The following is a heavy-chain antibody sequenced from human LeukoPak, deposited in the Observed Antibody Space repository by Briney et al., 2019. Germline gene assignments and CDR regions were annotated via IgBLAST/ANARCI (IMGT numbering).Heavy chain of an antibody. Sequence: GGSLRLSCAASGFTFSSYAMSWVRQAPGKGLEWVSAISGSGGSTYYADSVKGRFTISRDNPKNTLYLQMNSLRAEDTAVYYCARVGGQWLVPTNFDYWGQGTLVTVSS. V-gene: IGHV3-23*01. CDR3: ARVGGQWLVPTNFDY. CDR2: ISGSGGST. CDR1: GFTFSSYA. J-gene: IGHJ4*02. D-gene: IGHD6-19*01.